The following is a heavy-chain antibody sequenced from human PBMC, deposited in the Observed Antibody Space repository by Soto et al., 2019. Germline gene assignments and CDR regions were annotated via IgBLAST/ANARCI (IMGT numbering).Heavy chain of an antibody. D-gene: IGHD3-3*01. J-gene: IGHJ3*02. Sequence: QLHLVQSGAVVKKPGASVTVSCSASGYPVTAYYMHWVRQAPGRGLEWMGGINPATGAAKYTQTFQGRVTMTRDTPTSTVFMELSGLTSEDPAGFYGARGGGVGVAGSAAFDMWGQGTLVTVSS. CDR3: ARGGGVGVAGSAAFDM. CDR1: GYPVTAYY. CDR2: INPATGAA. V-gene: IGHV1-2*02.